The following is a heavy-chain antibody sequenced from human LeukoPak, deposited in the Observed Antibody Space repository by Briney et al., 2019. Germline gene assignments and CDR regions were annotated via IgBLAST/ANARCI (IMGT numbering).Heavy chain of an antibody. CDR3: ARGRRDSSSWYWAFDI. D-gene: IGHD6-13*01. CDR1: GYTFTGYY. J-gene: IGHJ3*02. CDR2: INPNSGGT. Sequence: ASVKVSCKASGYTFTGYYMHWVRQAPGQGLEWMGRINPNSGGTNYAQKFQGRVTMTRDTSISTAYMKLSRLRSDDTAVYYCARGRRDSSSWYWAFDIWGQGTMVTVSS. V-gene: IGHV1-2*06.